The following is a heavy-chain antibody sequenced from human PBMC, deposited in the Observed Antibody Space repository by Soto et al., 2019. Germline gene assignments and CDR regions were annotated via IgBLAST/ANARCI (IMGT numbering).Heavy chain of an antibody. D-gene: IGHD6-19*01. CDR1: GGSFSTYY. J-gene: IGHJ3*02. V-gene: IGHV4-34*01. CDR3: ARGREQWLVSAFDI. CDR2: ISPSGST. Sequence: QVQLHQWGARLLKSSETLSLTCAVYGGSFSTYYWSWIRQSPGKGLEWIGEISPSGSTNYHPSLKSRVTISLDTSKSHFSLKLNFVTAADTALYYCARGREQWLVSAFDIWXQG.